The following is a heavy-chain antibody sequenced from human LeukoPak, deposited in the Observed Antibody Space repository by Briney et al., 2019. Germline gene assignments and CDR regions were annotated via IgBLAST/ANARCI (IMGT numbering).Heavy chain of an antibody. Sequence: PGGSLRLSCAASGFTFSNYGIHWVRQAPGKGLEWVSAISGSGVSTYYADSVKGRFTISRDNSKSTLYLQMNSLRAEDTAVYYCAKAIAGYSSGWYDYWGQGTLVTVSS. D-gene: IGHD6-19*01. CDR3: AKAIAGYSSGWYDY. CDR1: GFTFSNYG. CDR2: ISGSGVST. J-gene: IGHJ4*02. V-gene: IGHV3-23*01.